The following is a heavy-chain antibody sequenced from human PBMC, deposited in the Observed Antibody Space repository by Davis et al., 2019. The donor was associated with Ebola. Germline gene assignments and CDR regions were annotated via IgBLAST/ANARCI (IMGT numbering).Heavy chain of an antibody. CDR1: GFTFSSYS. V-gene: IGHV3-74*01. CDR2: INSNGRDT. D-gene: IGHD4-17*01. J-gene: IGHJ3*02. Sequence: PGGSLRLSCAASGFTFSSYSMNWVRQAPGKGLVWVSRINSNGRDTIYSQSVKGRFTVSRDNAKNTLYLQMSSLRADDTAVYYCARGGDYHGFDIWGQGTLVTVSS. CDR3: ARGGDYHGFDI.